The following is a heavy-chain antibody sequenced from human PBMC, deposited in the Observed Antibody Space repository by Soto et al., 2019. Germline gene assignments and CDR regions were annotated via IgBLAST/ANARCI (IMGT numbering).Heavy chain of an antibody. CDR3: ARALSSSWYVDY. CDR1: GGSISSSNW. CDR2: IYHSGST. V-gene: IGHV4-4*02. Sequence: QVQLQESGPGLVKPSGTLSLTCAVSGGSISSSNWWSWVRQPPGKGLEWIGEIYHSGSTNYNPSLATRXXEXVXXSTNQFSLKLSSVTAADTAVYYCARALSSSWYVDYWGQGTLVTVSS. J-gene: IGHJ4*02. D-gene: IGHD6-13*01.